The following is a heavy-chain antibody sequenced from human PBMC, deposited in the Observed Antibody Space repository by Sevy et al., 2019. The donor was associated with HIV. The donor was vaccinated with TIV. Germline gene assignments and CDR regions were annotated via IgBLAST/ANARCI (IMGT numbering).Heavy chain of an antibody. V-gene: IGHV3-33*06. CDR3: AKDGSSYGYHFDY. J-gene: IGHJ4*02. CDR2: IWYDGSNK. Sequence: GGSLRLSCAASGFTFSSYGMHWVRQAPGKGLEWVAVIWYDGSNKYYADSVKGRFTISRDNSKNTLYLQMNSLRAEDTAVYYCAKDGSSYGYHFDYWGQGTLVTVSS. CDR1: GFTFSSYG. D-gene: IGHD5-18*01.